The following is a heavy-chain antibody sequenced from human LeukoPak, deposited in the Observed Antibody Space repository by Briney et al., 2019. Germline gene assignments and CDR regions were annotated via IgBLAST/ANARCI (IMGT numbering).Heavy chain of an antibody. CDR1: GGSISSSSYY. CDR3: ARAVIFLGFDP. J-gene: IGHJ5*02. Sequence: PSETLSLTCSVSGGSISSSSYYWGWIRQPPGKGLEWIGSISYTGSTFYNPSLKSRVTVSVDTSKNHFSLELSSVTATDTAVYYCARAVIFLGFDPWGQGTLVTVSS. D-gene: IGHD2-21*01. V-gene: IGHV4-39*02. CDR2: ISYTGST.